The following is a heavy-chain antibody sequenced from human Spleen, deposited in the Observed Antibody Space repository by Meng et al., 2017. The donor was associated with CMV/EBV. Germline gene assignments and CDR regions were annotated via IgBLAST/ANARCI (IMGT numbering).Heavy chain of an antibody. Sequence: GESLKISCAASGFTLSSYWMSWVRQAPGKGLEWVANIKQDGSEEKYVDSVRGRFTISRDNAKKSLYLQMDNLGAEDTAVYYCARNQAPYYYDSSGYYWAWYFDLWGRGALVTVSS. D-gene: IGHD3-22*01. CDR1: GFTLSSYW. V-gene: IGHV3-7*03. CDR2: IKQDGSEE. CDR3: ARNQAPYYYDSSGYYWAWYFDL. J-gene: IGHJ2*01.